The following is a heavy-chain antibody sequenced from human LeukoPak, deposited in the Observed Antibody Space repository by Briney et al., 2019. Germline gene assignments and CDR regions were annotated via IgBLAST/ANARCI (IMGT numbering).Heavy chain of an antibody. J-gene: IGHJ4*02. CDR2: IYHSGST. V-gene: IGHV4-38-2*02. CDR3: ARGSGYDQYYFDY. CDR1: GYSISSGYY. D-gene: IGHD5-12*01. Sequence: PSETLSLTCTVSGYSISSGYYWGWIRQPPGKGLEWIGSIYHSGSTYYNPSLKSRVTISVDTSKNQFSLKLSSVIAADTAVYYCARGSGYDQYYFDYWGQGTLVTVSS.